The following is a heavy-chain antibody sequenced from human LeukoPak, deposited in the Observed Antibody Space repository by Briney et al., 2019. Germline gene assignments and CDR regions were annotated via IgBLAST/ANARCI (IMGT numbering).Heavy chain of an antibody. V-gene: IGHV3-48*02. Sequence: GGSLRLSCAASGFTFSSYSMNWVRQAPGKGLEWVSYTSSSSSTIYYADSVKGRFTISRDNAKNSAYLQMNSLRDEDTAVYYCARAKNPYCGGDCRWFDPWGQGTLVTVSS. J-gene: IGHJ5*02. CDR2: TSSSSSTI. CDR1: GFTFSSYS. D-gene: IGHD2-21*02. CDR3: ARAKNPYCGGDCRWFDP.